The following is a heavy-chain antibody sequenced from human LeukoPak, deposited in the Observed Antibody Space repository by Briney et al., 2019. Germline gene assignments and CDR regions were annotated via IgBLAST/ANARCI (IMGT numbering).Heavy chain of an antibody. CDR2: IYTSGST. J-gene: IGHJ3*02. CDR3: ARGGSGSYYNSHDAFDI. Sequence: SQTLSLTCTVSGGSIGSGSYYWNWIRRPAGKGLEWIGRIYTSGSTNYNPSLKSRVTISVDTSKNQFSLKLSSVTAADTAVYYCARGGSGSYYNSHDAFDIWGQGTMVTVSS. D-gene: IGHD3-10*01. CDR1: GGSIGSGSYY. V-gene: IGHV4-61*02.